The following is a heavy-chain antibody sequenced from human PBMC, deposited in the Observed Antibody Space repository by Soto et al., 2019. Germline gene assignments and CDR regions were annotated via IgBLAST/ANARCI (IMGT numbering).Heavy chain of an antibody. J-gene: IGHJ5*02. CDR2: IYYSGST. D-gene: IGHD6-6*01. CDR1: GGSISSYY. V-gene: IGHV4-59*01. Sequence: SETLSLTCTVSGGSISSYYWSWIRQPPGKGLEWIGYIYYSGSTNYNPSLKSRVTISVDTSKNQFSLKLSSVTAADTAVYYCARDFSSSSENNWFDPWGQRTLVTVSS. CDR3: ARDFSSSSENNWFDP.